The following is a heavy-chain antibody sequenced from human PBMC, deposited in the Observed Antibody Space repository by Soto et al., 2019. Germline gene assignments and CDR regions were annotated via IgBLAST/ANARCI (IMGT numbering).Heavy chain of an antibody. Sequence: SESLPQRSISSDRSGSPHSSEARRQPPGKGLEWIAHTYYRGRNTYTPPLKTRATISIATYKNPFSLKLTSVTAADTAVYYCARSQPRLVSPWDYWGQGTLAT. J-gene: IGHJ4*02. CDR2: TYYRGRN. CDR1: DRSGSPHS. D-gene: IGHD3-16*01. V-gene: IGHV4-59*02. CDR3: ARSQPRLVSPWDY.